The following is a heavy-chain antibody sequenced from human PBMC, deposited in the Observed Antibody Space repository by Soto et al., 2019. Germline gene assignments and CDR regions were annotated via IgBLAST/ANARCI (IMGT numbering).Heavy chain of an antibody. J-gene: IGHJ4*02. Sequence: QVQVVQSGAEVKKPGASVKISCKASGYTFSTYGIHWVRQAPGQRLEWVGWINPGRGNTKYSQKFQGRVTITTDSSPSTAYMEQGGLRSEDTAVYYCAGAYDSSGSYRGDCDYGAQGTLVTVSS. CDR1: GYTFSTYG. D-gene: IGHD3-22*01. CDR2: INPGRGNT. V-gene: IGHV1-3*01. CDR3: AGAYDSSGSYRGDCDY.